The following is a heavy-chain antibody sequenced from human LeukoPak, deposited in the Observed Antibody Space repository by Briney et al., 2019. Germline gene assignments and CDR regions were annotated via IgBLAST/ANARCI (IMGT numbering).Heavy chain of an antibody. CDR3: ARHQLDGDYVDY. V-gene: IGHV5-51*01. CDR1: GYSFTSYW. J-gene: IGHJ4*02. CDR2: IYPGDSDT. Sequence: GESLKISCKGSGYSFTSYWTGWVRQMPGKGLEWVGIIYPGDSDTRYRPSFQGQVTISADKSISTAYMQWSSLKASDTAMYYCARHQLDGDYVDYWGQGTLVTVSS. D-gene: IGHD6-13*01.